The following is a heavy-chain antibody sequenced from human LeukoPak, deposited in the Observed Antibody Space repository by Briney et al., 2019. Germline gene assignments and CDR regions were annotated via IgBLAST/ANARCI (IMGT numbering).Heavy chain of an antibody. CDR1: GYSISSGYY. V-gene: IGHV4-38-2*01. CDR2: IYDTGSN. CDR3: ARGGPLGYCSSTSCYAPGDY. D-gene: IGHD2-2*01. Sequence: SETLSLTCAVSGYSISSGYYWGWIRQPPGKGLEWIGSIYDTGSNYYTPSLKSRVTISIDTSKNQFSLKLSSVTAADTAVYYCARGGPLGYCSSTSCYAPGDYWGQGTLVTVSS. J-gene: IGHJ4*02.